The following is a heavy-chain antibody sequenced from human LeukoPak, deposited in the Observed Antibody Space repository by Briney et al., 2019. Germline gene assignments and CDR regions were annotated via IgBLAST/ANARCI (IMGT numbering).Heavy chain of an antibody. CDR2: ISGSGGNT. D-gene: IGHD3-10*01. V-gene: IGHV3-23*01. Sequence: GGSLRLSCEASGSSFSSYALSWVRQAPGRGLEWVSAISGSGGNTYYADFVKGRFTISRDNSQNTLFLQMSSLRADDTATYYCAKHYGSVTYYNYFTYGGRGTLVSVPS. J-gene: IGHJ4*02. CDR3: AKHYGSVTYYNYFTY. CDR1: GSSFSSYA.